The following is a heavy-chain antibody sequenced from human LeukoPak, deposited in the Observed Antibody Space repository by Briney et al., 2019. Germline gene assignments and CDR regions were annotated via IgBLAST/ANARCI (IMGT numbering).Heavy chain of an antibody. J-gene: IGHJ6*02. D-gene: IGHD2-15*01. Sequence: ASVKVSCKASGYTFTSYGISWVRQAPGQGLEWMGWISAYNGNTNYAQKLQGRVTMTTDTSTSTAYMELRSLRSDDTAVYYCARDEPASYCSGASCRTYAMDVWGQGTTVTVSS. CDR3: ARDEPASYCSGASCRTYAMDV. V-gene: IGHV1-18*01. CDR1: GYTFTSYG. CDR2: ISAYNGNT.